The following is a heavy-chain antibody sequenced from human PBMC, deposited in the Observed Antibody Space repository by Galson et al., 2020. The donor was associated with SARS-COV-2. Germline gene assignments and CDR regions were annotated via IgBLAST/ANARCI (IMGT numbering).Heavy chain of an antibody. CDR3: ARTHRGGATFFDS. CDR2: IYHTGTT. V-gene: IGHV4-28*01. D-gene: IGHD1-26*01. J-gene: IGHJ4*02. Sequence: SETLSLTCSVSGYPIRSSNWWGWIRQAPGKGLEWIGYIYHTGTTYYNPSLEGRVTMSMDTTKNHFSLNLSSVAAVDTANYYCARTHRGGATFFDSWGRGTLVTVSS. CDR1: GYPIRSSNW.